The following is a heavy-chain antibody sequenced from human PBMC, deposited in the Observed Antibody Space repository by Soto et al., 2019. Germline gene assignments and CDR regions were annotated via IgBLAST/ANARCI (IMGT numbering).Heavy chain of an antibody. J-gene: IGHJ4*02. CDR3: AKDTVPN. V-gene: IGHV3-9*01. CDR2: ISWNINTI. D-gene: IGHD6-6*01. Sequence: PRGSLRLSCAASGFTFDNYAMHWVRQAPGKGLEWVSGISWNINTIAYADSVKGRFTISRDNAKNSLYLQMNSLRAEDTAFYYCAKDTVPNWGQGTLVTVSS. CDR1: GFTFDNYA.